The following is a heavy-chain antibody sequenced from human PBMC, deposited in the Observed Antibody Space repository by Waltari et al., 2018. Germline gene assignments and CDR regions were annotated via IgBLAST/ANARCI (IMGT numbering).Heavy chain of an antibody. J-gene: IGHJ4*02. V-gene: IGHV3-15*01. CDR3: VAGVGVTDFDY. CDR2: IKSKTDGGTT. Sequence: EVQLVESGGDLVKPGGSLRLSCAASGFTFSRAWMPWVRQAPGKGLVWVGRIKSKTDGGTTDYAAPVNGRFTISRDDSRNTLYLQMNSLETEDTALYYCVAGVGVTDFDYWGQGTLVTVSS. D-gene: IGHD2-21*02. CDR1: GFTFSRAW.